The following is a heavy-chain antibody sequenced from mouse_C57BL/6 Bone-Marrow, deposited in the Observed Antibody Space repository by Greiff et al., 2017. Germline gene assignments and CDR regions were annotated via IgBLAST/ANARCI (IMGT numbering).Heavy chain of an antibody. Sequence: EVQLQQSGPELVKPGASVKISCKASGYSFTDYNMNWVKQSNGKSLEWIGVINPNYGTTSYNQKFKGKATLTADQSSSTAYMQLNSLTSEDSAVYYFARCTTVVENYAMDYWGQGTSVTVSS. V-gene: IGHV1-39*01. CDR3: ARCTTVVENYAMDY. J-gene: IGHJ4*01. CDR1: GYSFTDYN. CDR2: INPNYGTT. D-gene: IGHD1-1*01.